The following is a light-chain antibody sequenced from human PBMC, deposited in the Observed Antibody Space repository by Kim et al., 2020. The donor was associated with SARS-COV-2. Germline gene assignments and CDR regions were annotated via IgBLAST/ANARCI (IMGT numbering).Light chain of an antibody. Sequence: PGPTARITFSGDALAKQYAYWYQQKPGQAPVLVIYKDSERPSGIPERFSGSSSGTTVTLTISGVQAEDEADYYCQSADSSGTYVVFGGGTQLTVL. CDR2: KDS. CDR1: ALAKQY. V-gene: IGLV3-25*03. J-gene: IGLJ2*01. CDR3: QSADSSGTYVV.